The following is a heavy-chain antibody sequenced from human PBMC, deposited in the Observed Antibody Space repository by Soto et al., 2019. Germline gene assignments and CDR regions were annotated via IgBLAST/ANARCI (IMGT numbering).Heavy chain of an antibody. Sequence: TLSLTCTVSGGSISSGDYYWSWIRQPPGKGLEWIGYIYYSGSTHYNPSLKSRVTISVDTSKNQFSLKLSSVTAADTAVYYCARAASSGYYNYYYYYYGMDVWGQGTTVTVSS. CDR3: ARAASSGYYNYYYYYYGMDV. D-gene: IGHD3-3*01. CDR1: GGSISSGDYY. V-gene: IGHV4-30-4*01. CDR2: IYYSGST. J-gene: IGHJ6*02.